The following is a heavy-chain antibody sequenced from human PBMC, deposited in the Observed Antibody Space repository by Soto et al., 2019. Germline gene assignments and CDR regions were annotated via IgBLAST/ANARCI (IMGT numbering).Heavy chain of an antibody. D-gene: IGHD2-21*02. CDR2: ISTSSGYI. V-gene: IGHV3-21*02. CDR1: GFPFSSYA. J-gene: IGHJ4*02. Sequence: EVQLVESGGGLVEPGGSLRLSCEASGFPFSSYAMNWVRQAPGKGLEWVSSISTSSGYIYFADSLRGRFTFSRDNAHNSLYLQMNSLTAEDTAVYYCARAPASYCGGDCFSMDYWGQGTLVIVSS. CDR3: ARAPASYCGGDCFSMDY.